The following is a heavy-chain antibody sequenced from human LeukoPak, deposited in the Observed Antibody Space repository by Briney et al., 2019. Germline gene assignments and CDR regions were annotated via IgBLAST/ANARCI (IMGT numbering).Heavy chain of an antibody. CDR2: IYYSGST. V-gene: IGHV4-39*01. Sequence: SEKVSLTCTVSGGSISSRNYYWDWIRQPPGKGLEWIGNIYYSGSTFYNPSLKSRVTISVDTPKNQFSLRLSSVTAADTAIYYCARYRGNPWGFDYLGQGTLVTVSS. J-gene: IGHJ4*02. CDR1: GGSISSRNYY. CDR3: ARYRGNPWGFDY. D-gene: IGHD4-23*01.